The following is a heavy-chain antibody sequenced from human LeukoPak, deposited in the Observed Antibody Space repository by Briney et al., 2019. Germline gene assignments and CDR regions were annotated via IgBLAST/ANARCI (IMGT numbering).Heavy chain of an antibody. Sequence: GGSLRLSCAASGFSVANNYVTWVRQPPGKGLEWVSDIYRSGETYYADSVKGRFTISRDNFKNMLYLQMNSLRLEDTAVYYCTDAVAGWGQGTLVAVS. CDR3: TDAVAG. CDR2: IYRSGET. J-gene: IGHJ4*02. D-gene: IGHD4-23*01. V-gene: IGHV3-66*03. CDR1: GFSVANNY.